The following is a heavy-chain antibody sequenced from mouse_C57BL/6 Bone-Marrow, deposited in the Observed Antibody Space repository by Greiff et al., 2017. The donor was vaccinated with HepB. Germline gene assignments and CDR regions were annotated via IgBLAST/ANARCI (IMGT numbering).Heavy chain of an antibody. CDR2: FHPYNDDT. CDR3: ARRGLRRGWYFDV. V-gene: IGHV1-47*01. D-gene: IGHD2-4*01. Sequence: VQLQESGAELVKPGASVKMSCKASGYTFTTYPIEWMKQNHGKSLEWIGNFHPYNDDTKYNEKFKGKATLTVEKSSSTVYLELSRLTSDDSAVYYCARRGLRRGWYFDVWGTGTTVTVSS. J-gene: IGHJ1*03. CDR1: GYTFTTYP.